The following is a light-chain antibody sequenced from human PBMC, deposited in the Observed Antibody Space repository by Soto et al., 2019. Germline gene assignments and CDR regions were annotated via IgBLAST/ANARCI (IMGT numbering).Light chain of an antibody. CDR1: QSVSSY. V-gene: IGKV3-20*01. Sequence: EIVMTQSPATLSLSPGERAALSCRASQSVSSYLAWYQQKPGQAPRLLIYGASSGATGIPDRFSGSGSGTDFTLTISRLEPEDFAVYYCQQYGSSPLTFGGGTKVDIK. CDR3: QQYGSSPLT. J-gene: IGKJ4*01. CDR2: GAS.